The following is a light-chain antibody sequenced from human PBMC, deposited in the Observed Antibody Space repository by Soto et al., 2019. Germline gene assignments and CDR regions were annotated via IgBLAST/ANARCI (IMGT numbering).Light chain of an antibody. Sequence: QSALTQPASVSGSPGQSITISCTGTSSDVGSYSIVSWYQQHPGKAPKLLIYEVSKRPSGVSNRFSGSKSGNTASLTISGLHAEDEDDYYCCSYSRSSTYVFGPGTKVTVL. V-gene: IGLV2-23*02. J-gene: IGLJ1*01. CDR1: SSDVGSYSI. CDR2: EVS. CDR3: CSYSRSSTYV.